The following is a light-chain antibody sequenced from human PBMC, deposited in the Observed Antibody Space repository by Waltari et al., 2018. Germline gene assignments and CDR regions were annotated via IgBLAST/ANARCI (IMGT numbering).Light chain of an antibody. J-gene: IGLJ1*01. CDR3: CSSTSSVTFF. CDR1: SSDVGDYNY. CDR2: AVS. V-gene: IGLV2-14*03. Sequence: QSALTQPASVSGTPGQSITISCSGTSSDVGDYNYVSWSQHHPGKAPSLMIYAVSKRPSGCSNRFSGSKPSNTASLTISGLQSEDESDYYCCSSTSSVTFFFGTGTKVTVL.